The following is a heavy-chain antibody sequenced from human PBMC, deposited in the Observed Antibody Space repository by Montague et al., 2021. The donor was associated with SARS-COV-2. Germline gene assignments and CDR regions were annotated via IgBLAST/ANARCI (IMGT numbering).Heavy chain of an antibody. CDR2: VHYTGST. V-gene: IGHV4-59*01. J-gene: IGHJ4*02. Sequence: SETLSLTCAVYGGSFSGYYWSWIRQSPGKGLGWIGYVHYTGSTKYNPSLKTRVTLSLDTPKNQFSLKLSSVTAADTAVYYCARAQNTCFIANCVNYFEVWGLGALVTVSS. CDR1: GGSFSGYY. CDR3: ARAQNTCFIANCVNYFEV. D-gene: IGHD1-1*01.